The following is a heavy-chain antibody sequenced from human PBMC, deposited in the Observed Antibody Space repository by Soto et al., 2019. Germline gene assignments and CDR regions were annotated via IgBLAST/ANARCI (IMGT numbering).Heavy chain of an antibody. D-gene: IGHD3-16*01. CDR2: ISGSGGST. Sequence: EVQLLESGGGLVQPGGSLRLSCAASGFTFSSYAMSWVRQAPGKGLEWVSAISGSGGSTYYADSVKGRFTISRDNSKNTLYLQMNSLRAEDTAVYYCAKPRRYSSVGGERWYFDYWGQGTLVTVSS. CDR1: GFTFSSYA. V-gene: IGHV3-23*01. CDR3: AKPRRYSSVGGERWYFDY. J-gene: IGHJ4*02.